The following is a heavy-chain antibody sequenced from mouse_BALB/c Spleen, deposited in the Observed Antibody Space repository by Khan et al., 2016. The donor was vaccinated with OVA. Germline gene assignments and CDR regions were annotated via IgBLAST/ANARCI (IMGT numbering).Heavy chain of an antibody. J-gene: IGHJ3*01. V-gene: IGHV5-6*01. CDR3: ADRLTGSFAY. Sequence: EVELVESGGDLVKPGGSLKLSCAASGFTFSSYSMSWVRQTPDKRLEWVASISSGGGYTYYPHSVKGRFTFSRDNAKNTLYLQMSDLKSEDTAMYYCADRLTGSFAYWGQGTLVTVSA. D-gene: IGHD4-1*01. CDR1: GFTFSSYS. CDR2: ISSGGGYT.